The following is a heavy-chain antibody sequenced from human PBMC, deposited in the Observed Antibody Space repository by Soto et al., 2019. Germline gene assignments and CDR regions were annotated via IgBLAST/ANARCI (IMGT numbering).Heavy chain of an antibody. D-gene: IGHD4-17*01. J-gene: IGHJ3*02. V-gene: IGHV1-69*02. Sequence: QVQLVQSGAEVKKPGSSVKVSCKASGSTFSSYTISWVRQAPGQGLEWMGRIIPILGIANYAQKFQGRVTITADKSTSTAYMELSSLRSEDTAVYYCASAYGGNPGDAFDIWGQGTMVTVSS. CDR1: GSTFSSYT. CDR2: IIPILGIA. CDR3: ASAYGGNPGDAFDI.